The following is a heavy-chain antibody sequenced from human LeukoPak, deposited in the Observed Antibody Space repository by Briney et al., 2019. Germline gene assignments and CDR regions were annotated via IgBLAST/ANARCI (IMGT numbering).Heavy chain of an antibody. CDR3: ARVPSVIDAFDI. Sequence: SETLSLTCTVSGGSISSGGYYWSWIRQHPGKGLEWIAYIYYTGSTYYNPSLKSRLTISVDTSKNHFSLRLSSMTAADTAVYYCARVPSVIDAFDIWGQGTMVTVSS. J-gene: IGHJ3*02. V-gene: IGHV4-31*03. CDR1: GGSISSGGYY. CDR2: IYYTGST. D-gene: IGHD2-21*01.